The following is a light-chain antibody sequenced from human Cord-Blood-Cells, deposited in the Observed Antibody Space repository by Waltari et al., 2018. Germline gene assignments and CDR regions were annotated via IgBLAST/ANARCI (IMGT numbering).Light chain of an antibody. CDR3: SSYTSSSTRV. CDR2: DVN. CDR1: SSDGGGYNY. V-gene: IGLV2-14*01. Sequence: QSALTQPASVSGSPGQSITISCTGTSSDGGGYNYVSWYQQHQGKAPKLMIYDVNNRPAGVSNRFSGSKSGNPASLTISGLQAEDEADYSCSSYTSSSTRVFGGGTKLTVL. J-gene: IGLJ3*02.